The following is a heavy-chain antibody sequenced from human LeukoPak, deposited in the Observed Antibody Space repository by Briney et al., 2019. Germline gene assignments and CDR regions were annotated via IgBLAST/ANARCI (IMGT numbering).Heavy chain of an antibody. V-gene: IGHV3-74*01. CDR2: IDSDGTDT. CDR3: ARGMLPRAGYHWCYYVDV. Sequence: GGSLRLSCAASGFTSGSYWMHWVRQAPGKGPEWVSRIDSDGTDTHYADSVKGRFTISRDNAKNTLYLKMNSLRGEDTAVYYCARGMLPRAGYHWCYYVDVWGKGAMVTVSS. J-gene: IGHJ6*03. CDR1: GFTSGSYW. D-gene: IGHD2-8*02.